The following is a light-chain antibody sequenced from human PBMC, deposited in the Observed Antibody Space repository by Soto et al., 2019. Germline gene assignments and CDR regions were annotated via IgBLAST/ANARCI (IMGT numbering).Light chain of an antibody. CDR1: SSDIGTYNS. Sequence: QSALTQPASVSGSPGQSITISCTGTSSDIGTYNSVSWYQQHAGKVPKLMIYDVTNRPSGVSDRFSGSKSGNTASLTISGLQAEDEADYYCTSYTTSSTLVFGGGTNLTVL. CDR3: TSYTTSSTLV. CDR2: DVT. V-gene: IGLV2-14*01. J-gene: IGLJ2*01.